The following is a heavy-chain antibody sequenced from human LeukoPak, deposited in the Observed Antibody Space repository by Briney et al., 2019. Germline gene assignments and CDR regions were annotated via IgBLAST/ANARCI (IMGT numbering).Heavy chain of an antibody. Sequence: GGSLRLSCAASGFTFSSYWMNSARHAPGKGLEWVASINHNGNVNYYVDSVKGRFTISRDNAKNSLYLQMSNLRAEDTAVYFCARGGGLDVWDQGATVTVSS. CDR2: INHNGNVN. CDR3: ARGGGLDV. J-gene: IGHJ6*02. V-gene: IGHV3-7*03. D-gene: IGHD3-16*01. CDR1: GFTFSSYW.